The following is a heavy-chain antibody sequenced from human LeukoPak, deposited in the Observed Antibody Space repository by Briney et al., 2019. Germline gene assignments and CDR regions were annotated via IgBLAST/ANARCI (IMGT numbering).Heavy chain of an antibody. V-gene: IGHV3-66*01. CDR3: AGEWELVH. Sequence: GGTLRLSCAASGFTFSSYGMSWVRQAPGKGLEWVSVIYSGGTTNYADSVKGRFTISRDNSKNTLFLQMNRLRAEDTAVYYCAGEWELVHWGQGTLVTVSS. D-gene: IGHD1-26*01. CDR1: GFTFSSYG. CDR2: IYSGGTT. J-gene: IGHJ4*02.